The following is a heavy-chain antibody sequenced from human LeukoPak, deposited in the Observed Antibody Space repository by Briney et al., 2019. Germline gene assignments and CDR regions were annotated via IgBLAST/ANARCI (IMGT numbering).Heavy chain of an antibody. CDR2: IYTSGST. Sequence: SETLSLTCTVSGGSISSYYWSWIRQPAGKGLEWIGRIYTSGSTNYNPSLKSRVTMSVDTSKNQFSLKLSSVTAADTAVYYCARVNLDYYDSSGFYDAFDIWGQGTMVTVSS. V-gene: IGHV4-4*07. CDR3: ARVNLDYYDSSGFYDAFDI. CDR1: GGSISSYY. D-gene: IGHD3-22*01. J-gene: IGHJ3*02.